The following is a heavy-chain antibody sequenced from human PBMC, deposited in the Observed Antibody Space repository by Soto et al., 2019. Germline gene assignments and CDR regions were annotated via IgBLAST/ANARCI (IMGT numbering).Heavy chain of an antibody. CDR2: IDPSGSST. J-gene: IGHJ6*02. V-gene: IGHV5-10-1*01. Sequence: PGESLKISCKGSGYSFTSYWINWVRQMPGKGLEWMGKIDPSGSSTTYSPSFQGHVTISVDKSITTAYLQWSSLKASDTAMYYCARLGHDYSNSGMDVWGQGTTVTVSS. CDR1: GYSFTSYW. CDR3: ARLGHDYSNSGMDV. D-gene: IGHD4-4*01.